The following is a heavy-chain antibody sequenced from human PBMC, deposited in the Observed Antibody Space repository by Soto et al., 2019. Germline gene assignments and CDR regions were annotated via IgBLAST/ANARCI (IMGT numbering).Heavy chain of an antibody. J-gene: IGHJ4*02. CDR1: GGSIYTDS. V-gene: IGHV4-4*07. D-gene: IGHD1-26*01. CDR2: IYSSGSA. Sequence: SETLSLTCTVSGGSIYTDSWTWIRQPAGKGLEWIGHIYSSGSANYNPSLKSRVSMSVDTSKNQFSLKLNSVTAADTAVYYCATIVGANDYWGQGTLVSVSS. CDR3: ATIVGANDY.